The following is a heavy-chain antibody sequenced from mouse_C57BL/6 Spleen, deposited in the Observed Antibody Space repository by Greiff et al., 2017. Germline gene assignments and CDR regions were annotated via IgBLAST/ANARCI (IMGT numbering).Heavy chain of an antibody. V-gene: IGHV1-18*01. J-gene: IGHJ4*01. D-gene: IGHD1-1*01. CDR3: ARTTTVVEGAMDY. CDR2: INPNNGGT. Sequence: VQLQQSGPELVKPGASVKIPCKASGYTFTDYNMDWVKQSHGKSLEWIGDINPNNGGTIYNQKFKGKATLTVDKSSSTAYMELRSLTSEDTAVYYCARTTTVVEGAMDYWGQGTSVTVSS. CDR1: GYTFTDYN.